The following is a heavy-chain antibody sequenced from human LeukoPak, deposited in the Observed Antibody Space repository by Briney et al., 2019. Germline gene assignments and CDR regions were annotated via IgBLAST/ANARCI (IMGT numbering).Heavy chain of an antibody. Sequence: NAGGSLRLSCAASGFSFSSYTMHWVRQAPGKGLEWVSSISSSSSYIYYADSVKGRFAISRDNARDSLFLQMNSLRAEDTAVYYCARLMTTVTTGTYYYYYAMDVWGQGTTVTVSS. CDR3: ARLMTTVTTGTYYYYYAMDV. D-gene: IGHD4-17*01. J-gene: IGHJ6*02. CDR2: ISSSSSYI. CDR1: GFSFSSYT. V-gene: IGHV3-21*01.